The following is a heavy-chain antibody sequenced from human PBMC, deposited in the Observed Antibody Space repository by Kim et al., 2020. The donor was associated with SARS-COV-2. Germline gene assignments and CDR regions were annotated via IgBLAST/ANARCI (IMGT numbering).Heavy chain of an antibody. CDR2: IKRSGDRT. Sequence: GGSLRLSCTVSGFTFNDSGMSWVRQAPGKGLEWVSGIKRSGDRTGYADSVKGRFTIARDNAKNSLYLQMNSLRAEDTALYHCARGIMGGTIDFWGQGTLVTVSS. V-gene: IGHV3-20*01. CDR1: GFTFNDSG. J-gene: IGHJ4*02. CDR3: ARGIMGGTIDF. D-gene: IGHD6-19*01.